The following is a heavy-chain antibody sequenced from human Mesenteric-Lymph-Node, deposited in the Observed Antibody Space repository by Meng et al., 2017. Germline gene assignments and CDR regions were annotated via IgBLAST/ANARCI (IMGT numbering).Heavy chain of an antibody. J-gene: IGHJ4*02. CDR1: GFTFNRYG. Sequence: VQLVESGGGVVQPVKSLTLSCAGSGFTFNRYGLHWGRQAPGKGLEWVAVISHDGIKNYYADSVKGRFTISRDNSRNTVSLQMDSLRVEDTAMYYCTRGHLFNWNFIDIWGQGTLVTVSS. CDR2: ISHDGIKN. CDR3: TRGHLFNWNFIDI. D-gene: IGHD1-7*01. V-gene: IGHV3-30-3*01.